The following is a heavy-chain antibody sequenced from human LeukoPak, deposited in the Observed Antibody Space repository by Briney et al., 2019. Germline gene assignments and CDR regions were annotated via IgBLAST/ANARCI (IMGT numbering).Heavy chain of an antibody. CDR3: ARELWL. V-gene: IGHV3-7*01. CDR2: IKQDGSEK. D-gene: IGHD6-19*01. J-gene: IGHJ4*02. Sequence: PGGSLRLSCAASGFTFSSYAMSWVRQAPGKGLEWVANIKQDGSEKYYVDSVKGRFTISRDNAKNSLYLQMNSLRAEDTAVYYCARELWLWGQGTLVTVSS. CDR1: GFTFSSYA.